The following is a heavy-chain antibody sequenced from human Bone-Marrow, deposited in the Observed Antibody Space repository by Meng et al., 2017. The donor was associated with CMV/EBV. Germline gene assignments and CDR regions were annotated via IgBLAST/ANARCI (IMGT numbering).Heavy chain of an antibody. CDR2: IDWDDDK. CDR1: GGSISSGDYY. J-gene: IGHJ4*02. Sequence: TLSLTCTVSGGSISSGDYYWSWIRQPPGKALEWLARIDWDDDKFYNTSLKSRLTISRDTSKNQVVLTMTNMDPVDTATYYCARDIDGYFDYWGQGTLVTVYS. V-gene: IGHV2-70*16. CDR3: ARDIDGYFDY. D-gene: IGHD2-15*01.